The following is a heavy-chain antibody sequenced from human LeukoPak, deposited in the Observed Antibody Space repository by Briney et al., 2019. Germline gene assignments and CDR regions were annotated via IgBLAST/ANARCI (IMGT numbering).Heavy chain of an antibody. Sequence: GASVKVSCKASGYSFTNYYIHWVRQAPGQGLEWMGIVNPSGGSTTYAQEFQGRVTITADESTSTAYMELSSLRSEDTAVYYCARDRIGVRSSGHSFDAFDIWGQGTMVTVSS. D-gene: IGHD3-22*01. CDR1: GYSFTNYY. J-gene: IGHJ3*02. CDR2: VNPSGGST. V-gene: IGHV1-46*01. CDR3: ARDRIGVRSSGHSFDAFDI.